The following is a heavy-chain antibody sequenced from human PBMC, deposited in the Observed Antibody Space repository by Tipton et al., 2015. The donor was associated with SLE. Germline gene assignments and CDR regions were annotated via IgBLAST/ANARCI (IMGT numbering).Heavy chain of an antibody. D-gene: IGHD5-24*01. Sequence: SLRLSCAASGFTFDDYAMHWVRQAPGKGLEWVSGISWNSGSIGYADSVKGRFTISRDNAKNSLYLQMNSLRAEDTAVYYCARDQRWLPGNWFDPWGQGTLVTVSS. CDR3: ARDQRWLPGNWFDP. CDR1: GFTFDDYA. J-gene: IGHJ5*02. CDR2: ISWNSGSI. V-gene: IGHV3-9*01.